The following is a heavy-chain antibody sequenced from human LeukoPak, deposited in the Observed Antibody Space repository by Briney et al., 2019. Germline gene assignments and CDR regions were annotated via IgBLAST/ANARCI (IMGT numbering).Heavy chain of an antibody. Sequence: GESLKISCKGSGYSSTSYWIGWVRQMPGKGLEWMGIIYPGDSDTRYSPSFQGQVTISADKSISTAYLQWSSLKASDTAMYYCARRGVPAGLYSSQRVNYYYGMDVWGQGTTVTVSS. J-gene: IGHJ6*02. V-gene: IGHV5-51*01. CDR2: IYPGDSDT. CDR3: ARRGVPAGLYSSQRVNYYYGMDV. CDR1: GYSSTSYW. D-gene: IGHD6-13*01.